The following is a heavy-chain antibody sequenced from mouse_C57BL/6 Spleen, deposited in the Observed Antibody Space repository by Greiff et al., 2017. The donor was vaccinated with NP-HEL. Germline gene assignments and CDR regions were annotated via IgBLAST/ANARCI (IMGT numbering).Heavy chain of an antibody. CDR2: ISDGGSYT. CDR1: GFTFSSYA. CDR3: AREDYGSIFAY. V-gene: IGHV5-4*01. J-gene: IGHJ3*01. Sequence: DVHLVESGGGLVKPGGSLKLSCAASGFTFSSYAMSWVRQTPEKRLEWVATISDGGSYTYYPDNVKGRFTISRDNAKNNLYLQMSHLKSEDTAMYYCAREDYGSIFAYWGQGTLVTVSA. D-gene: IGHD1-1*01.